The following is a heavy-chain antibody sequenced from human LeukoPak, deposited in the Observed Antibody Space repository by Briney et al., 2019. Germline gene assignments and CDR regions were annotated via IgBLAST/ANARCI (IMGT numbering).Heavy chain of an antibody. Sequence: ASVKVSCKASGYTFTGYYMHWVRQAPGQGLEWMGWINPNSGGTNYAQKFQGRVAMTRDTSISTAYMELSRLRSDDTAVYYCASGYCSGGSCYWFDPWGRGTLVTVSS. CDR3: ASGYCSGGSCYWFDP. CDR2: INPNSGGT. CDR1: GYTFTGYY. V-gene: IGHV1-2*02. D-gene: IGHD2-15*01. J-gene: IGHJ5*02.